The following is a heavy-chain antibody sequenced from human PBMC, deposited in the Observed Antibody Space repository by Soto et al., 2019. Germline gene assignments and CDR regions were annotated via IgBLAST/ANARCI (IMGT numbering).Heavy chain of an antibody. V-gene: IGHV3-33*01. D-gene: IGHD2-2*01. CDR2: IWYDGSNK. J-gene: IGHJ5*02. CDR1: GFTFSNYG. Sequence: GGSLRLSCAASGFTFSNYGMHWVRQAPGKGLEWVAVIWYDGSNKYYADSVKGRFTISRDNSKNTLYLQMNSLRAEDTAVYYCARDSPANSTSCPADPWGQGTLVTVSS. CDR3: ARDSPANSTSCPADP.